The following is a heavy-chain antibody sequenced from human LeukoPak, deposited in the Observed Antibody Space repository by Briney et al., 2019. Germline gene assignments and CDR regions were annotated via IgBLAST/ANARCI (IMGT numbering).Heavy chain of an antibody. CDR2: FSYSGGT. D-gene: IGHD3-16*01. V-gene: IGHV4-59*01. J-gene: IGHJ4*02. Sequence: SETLSLTCTVSGGSTNNLFWTWIRQPPGKGLEWIGYFSYSGGTTYNPSLKSRVTISIDTSTNQFSLNLNSVTAADTAVYYCAREGPLGKYYDYWGPGTLVTVSS. CDR3: AREGPLGKYYDY. CDR1: GGSTNNLF.